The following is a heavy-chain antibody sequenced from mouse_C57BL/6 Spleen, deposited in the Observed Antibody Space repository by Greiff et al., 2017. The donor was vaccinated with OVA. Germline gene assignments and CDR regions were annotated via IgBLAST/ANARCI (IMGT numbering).Heavy chain of an antibody. CDR3: ARSRDYFDY. CDR2: IYPGDGDT. V-gene: IGHV1-82*01. J-gene: IGHJ2*01. CDR1: GYAFSSSW. Sequence: VQLQQSGPELVKPGASVKISCKASGYAFSSSWMNWVKQRPGKGLEWIGRIYPGDGDTNYNGKFKGKATLTADKSSSTAYMQLSILTSEDSAVYFCARSRDYFDYWGQGTTLTVSS.